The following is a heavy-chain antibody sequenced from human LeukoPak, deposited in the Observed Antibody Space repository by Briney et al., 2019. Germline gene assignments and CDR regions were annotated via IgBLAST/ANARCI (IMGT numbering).Heavy chain of an antibody. CDR3: AKVAVLWFGDRGYFDY. CDR2: IRYDGSNK. CDR1: GFTFSSYG. D-gene: IGHD3-10*01. V-gene: IGHV3-30*02. J-gene: IGHJ4*02. Sequence: GGSLRLSCAASGFTFSSYGMHWVRQAPGKGLEWVAFIRYDGSNKYYADSVKGRFTISRDNSKNTLYLQMNSLRAEDTAVYYCAKVAVLWFGDRGYFDYWGQGTLVTVSS.